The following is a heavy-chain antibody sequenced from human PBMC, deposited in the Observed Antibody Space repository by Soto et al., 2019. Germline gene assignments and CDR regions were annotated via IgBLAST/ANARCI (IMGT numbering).Heavy chain of an antibody. CDR3: ARYPYTSYCSDGSCSYDAFDI. J-gene: IGHJ3*02. D-gene: IGHD2-15*01. Sequence: QVQMVQSGAEVKKPGASVKVSCRASGYSFTSYDVNWVRQATGQGLEWMGWMNPNSGNTAFAQKFKGRVTMTRDTPISTAYMELSGLRSEYTAVYYCARYPYTSYCSDGSCSYDAFDIWGQGTVVTVSS. CDR2: MNPNSGNT. V-gene: IGHV1-8*01. CDR1: GYSFTSYD.